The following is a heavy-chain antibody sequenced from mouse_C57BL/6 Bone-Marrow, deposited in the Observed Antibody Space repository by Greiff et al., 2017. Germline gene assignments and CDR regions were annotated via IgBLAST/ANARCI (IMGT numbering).Heavy chain of an antibody. D-gene: IGHD2-5*01. V-gene: IGHV2-2*01. J-gene: IGHJ2*01. CDR3: ARKDSNGYYFDY. CDR2: IWSGGST. CDR1: GFSLTSYG. Sequence: QVQLKQSGPGLVQPSQSLSITCTVSGFSLTSYGVHWVRQSPGKGLEWLGVIWSGGSTDYNAAFISRLSISKDNSKSQVFFKMNRMQADDTAIYYCARKDSNGYYFDYWGQGTTLTVSS.